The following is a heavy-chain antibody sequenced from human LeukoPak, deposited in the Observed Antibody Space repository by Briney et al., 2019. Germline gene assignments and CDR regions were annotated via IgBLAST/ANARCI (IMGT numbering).Heavy chain of an antibody. V-gene: IGHV5-51*01. J-gene: IGHJ3*02. CDR3: ARRYDSGWYGGAFDI. D-gene: IGHD6-19*01. CDR1: GYSFTSYW. CDR2: IDPGDSDP. Sequence: GESLKISCKGSGYSFTSYWIGWVRQMPGKGLEWMGIIDPGDSDPRYSPSFQGQVTISTDQSISTAYLQWSSLKASDTAMYYCARRYDSGWYGGAFDIWGQGTMVTVSS.